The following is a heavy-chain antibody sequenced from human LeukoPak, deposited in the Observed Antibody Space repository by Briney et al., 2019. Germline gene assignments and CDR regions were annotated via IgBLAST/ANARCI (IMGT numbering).Heavy chain of an antibody. CDR1: GGSFSGYY. D-gene: IGHD3-22*01. V-gene: IGHV4-34*01. CDR2: INHSGST. J-gene: IGHJ3*02. Sequence: PSETLSLTCAVYGGSFSGYYWSWIRQPPGKGLEWIGEINHSGSTNYNPSLKSRVTISVDTSKNQFSLKLSSVTAADTAVYYCARGAPHYYDSSGYYQEGAFDIWGQGTMVTVPS. CDR3: ARGAPHYYDSSGYYQEGAFDI.